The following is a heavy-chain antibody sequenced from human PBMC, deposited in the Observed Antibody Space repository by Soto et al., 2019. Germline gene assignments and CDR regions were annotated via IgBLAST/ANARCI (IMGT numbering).Heavy chain of an antibody. CDR3: ASIQGYYDSSGYYDLNWFDP. CDR1: GGTFSSYA. D-gene: IGHD3-22*01. Sequence: SVKVSCKASGGTFSSYAISWVRQAPGQGLEWMGGIIPIFGTANYAQKFQGRVTITADKSTSTAYMELSSLRSEDTAVYYCASIQGYYDSSGYYDLNWFDPWGQGTLVTVS. J-gene: IGHJ5*02. CDR2: IIPIFGTA. V-gene: IGHV1-69*06.